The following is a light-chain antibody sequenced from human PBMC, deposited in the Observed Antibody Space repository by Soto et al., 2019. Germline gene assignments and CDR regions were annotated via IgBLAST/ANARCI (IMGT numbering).Light chain of an antibody. J-gene: IGKJ5*01. CDR3: QQANSFPT. CDR2: AAS. CDR1: QSISSY. Sequence: IQLTQSPSSPSASGGYIVSITCRASQSISSYLNWYQQKPGKAPELLIYAASSLQSGVPSRFSGSGSGTDFTLTISSLQPEDFATYYCQQANSFPTFGQGTRLEIK. V-gene: IGKV1-39*01.